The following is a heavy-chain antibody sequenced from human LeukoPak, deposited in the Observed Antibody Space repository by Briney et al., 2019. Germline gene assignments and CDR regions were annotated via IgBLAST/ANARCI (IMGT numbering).Heavy chain of an antibody. J-gene: IGHJ6*02. CDR3: ARDDERVVVVPDYYYYGMDV. CDR2: ISSSSSYI. Sequence: PGGSLRLSCAASGFTFSSYSMNWVRQAPGKGLEWVSSISSSSSYIYYADSVKGRFTISRDNAKNSLYLQMNSLRAEDTAVYYCARDDERVVVVPDYYYYGMDVWGQGTTVTVSS. V-gene: IGHV3-21*01. D-gene: IGHD2-15*01. CDR1: GFTFSSYS.